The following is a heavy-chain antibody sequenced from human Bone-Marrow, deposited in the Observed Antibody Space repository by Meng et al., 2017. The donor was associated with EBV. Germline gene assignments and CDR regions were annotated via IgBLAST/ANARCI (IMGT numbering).Heavy chain of an antibody. V-gene: IGHV4-34*01. J-gene: IGHJ4*02. CDR1: GWSFSGYY. Sequence: QVQLQQWCAGLLKRSETLSLTCAVDGWSFSGYYWSWIRQPPGKGLEWIGEINHSGSTNYNPSLKSRVTISVDTSKNQFSLKLSSVTAADTAVYYCARGRGYSSPNFDYWGQGTLVTVSS. D-gene: IGHD6-13*01. CDR2: INHSGST. CDR3: ARGRGYSSPNFDY.